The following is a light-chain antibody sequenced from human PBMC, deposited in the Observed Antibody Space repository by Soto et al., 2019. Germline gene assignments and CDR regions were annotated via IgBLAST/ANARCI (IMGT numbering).Light chain of an antibody. V-gene: IGKV4-1*01. CDR1: QTVLETSNKKNY. Sequence: DIVMTQSPDSLAVSLGERATFSCKSSQTVLETSNKKNYLAWYKQKPGQPPKLLIYWASTRESGVPDRFGGSASGTDFTLIIDNLQAEDVAVYYCQQYYRSPYTFDGGTRLEIK. CDR2: WAS. CDR3: QQYYRSPYT. J-gene: IGKJ4*01.